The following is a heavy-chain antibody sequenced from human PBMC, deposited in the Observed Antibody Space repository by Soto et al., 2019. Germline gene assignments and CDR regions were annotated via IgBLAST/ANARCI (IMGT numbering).Heavy chain of an antibody. CDR2: INAGNGNT. CDR1: GYTFTSYA. Sequence: ASVKVSCKASGYTFTSYAMHWVRQAPGQRLEWMGWINAGNGNTKYSQKFQGRVTITRDTSASTAYMELSSLRSEDTAVYYCEVTAITMVRGYFDYWRQGTLVTVSS. D-gene: IGHD3-10*01. J-gene: IGHJ4*02. V-gene: IGHV1-3*01. CDR3: EVTAITMVRGYFDY.